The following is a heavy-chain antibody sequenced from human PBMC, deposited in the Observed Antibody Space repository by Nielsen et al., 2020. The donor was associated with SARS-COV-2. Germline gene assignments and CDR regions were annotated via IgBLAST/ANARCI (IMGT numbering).Heavy chain of an antibody. Sequence: SLKISCAASGFTFDDYAMHWVRQAPGKGLEWVSGISWNSGSIGYADSVKGRFTISRDNAKNSLYLQMNSLRAEDTALYYCATLSSSWNWHFDLWGRGTLVTVSS. D-gene: IGHD6-13*01. V-gene: IGHV3-9*01. J-gene: IGHJ2*01. CDR1: GFTFDDYA. CDR2: ISWNSGSI. CDR3: ATLSSSWNWHFDL.